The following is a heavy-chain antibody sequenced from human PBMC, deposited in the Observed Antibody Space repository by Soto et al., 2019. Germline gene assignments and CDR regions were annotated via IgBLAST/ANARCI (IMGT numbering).Heavy chain of an antibody. J-gene: IGHJ4*02. CDR3: ARGGHVVVVTAALDY. CDR1: GDTFTEYY. Sequence: QVQLMQSGAEVKKPGASVKVSCKASGDTFTEYYIHWVRQAPGQGLEWMGTVNPSGGHTTYAQKSRGRVNMTRDTATSTLYMELTSLTSEYTAVYYCARGGHVVVVTAALDYWGQGTLVTVAS. CDR2: VNPSGGHT. D-gene: IGHD2-21*02. V-gene: IGHV1-46*01.